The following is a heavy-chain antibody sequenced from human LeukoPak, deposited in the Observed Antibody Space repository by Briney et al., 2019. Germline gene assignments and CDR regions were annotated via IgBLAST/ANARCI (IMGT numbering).Heavy chain of an antibody. J-gene: IGHJ4*02. CDR3: AKAHIAAAGDDY. CDR1: GFTFCSYG. Sequence: PGGSPRLSRAASGFTFCSYGMQAGPRGPRKGLGWVAFILYDGSNIYYADSVKGRFTISRDNSKNTLYLQMNSLRAEDTAVYYCAKAHIAAAGDDYWGQGTLVTVSS. V-gene: IGHV3-30*02. D-gene: IGHD6-13*01. CDR2: ILYDGSNI.